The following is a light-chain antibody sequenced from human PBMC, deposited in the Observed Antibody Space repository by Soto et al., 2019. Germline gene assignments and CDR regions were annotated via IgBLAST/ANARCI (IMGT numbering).Light chain of an antibody. CDR2: GAS. V-gene: IGKV3D-15*01. CDR1: QSVRSN. J-gene: IGKJ5*01. Sequence: EIVMTQSPATLFVSPGERATLSCRASQSVRSNLAWYQQKPGQAPRLLIYGASTRATGIPDTFSGSGSGTQFTLTISRLQSEDFAVYYCQKYNNWPAITFGQGTRLEIK. CDR3: QKYNNWPAIT.